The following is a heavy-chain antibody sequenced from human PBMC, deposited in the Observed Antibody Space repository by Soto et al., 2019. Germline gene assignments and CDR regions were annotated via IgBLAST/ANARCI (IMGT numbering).Heavy chain of an antibody. CDR1: GYAFTGYY. CDR3: ARDPTGKNGMDV. CDR2: INPNSGGT. Sequence: ASVKVSCNASGYAFTGYYMHWVRQAPGQGLEWMGWINPNSGGTNYAQKFQGRFTMTRDTSISTAYMELSRLRSDDTAVYYCARDPTGKNGMDVWGQGTTVTVFS. J-gene: IGHJ6*02. V-gene: IGHV1-2*02. D-gene: IGHD1-1*01.